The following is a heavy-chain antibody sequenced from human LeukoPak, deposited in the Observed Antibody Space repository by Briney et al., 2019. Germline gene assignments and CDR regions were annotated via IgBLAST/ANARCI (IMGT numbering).Heavy chain of an antibody. CDR1: GFTFSSYG. CDR3: ARAFVAQLWLRGTPDY. V-gene: IGHV3-30*02. D-gene: IGHD5-18*01. J-gene: IGHJ4*02. CDR2: IRYDGSNK. Sequence: GGSLRLSCAASGFTFSSYGMHWVRQAPGKGLEWVAFIRYDGSNKYYADSVKGRFTISRDNSKNTLYLQMNSLRAEDTAVYYCARAFVAQLWLRGTPDYWGQGTLVTVSS.